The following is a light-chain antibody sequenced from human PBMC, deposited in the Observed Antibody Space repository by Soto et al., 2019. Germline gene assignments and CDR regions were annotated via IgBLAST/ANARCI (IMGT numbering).Light chain of an antibody. CDR2: AAS. Sequence: DIVRTHSPTILSVSPGERATLSCRASQSVSSNLAWYQQKPGQAPRLLIYAASTRAAAVPDRFTGSGSGTDFALTISRLEPEDFGVYYCQQYGDSLLTYGPGSKVDIK. J-gene: IGKJ3*01. CDR3: QQYGDSLLT. V-gene: IGKV3D-15*01. CDR1: QSVSSN.